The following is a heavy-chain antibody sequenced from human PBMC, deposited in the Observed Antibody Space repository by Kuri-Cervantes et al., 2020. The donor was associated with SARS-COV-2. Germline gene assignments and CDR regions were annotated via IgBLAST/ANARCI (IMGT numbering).Heavy chain of an antibody. CDR1: GFTFSSYG. Sequence: GGSLRLSCAASGFTFSSYGMHWVRQAPGKGLEWVAVIWYDGSNKYYADSVKGRFTISRDNSKNTLYLQMNSLRAEDTAVYYCAKAMSSPGAFDIWGQGKMVNISS. CDR3: AKAMSSPGAFDI. V-gene: IGHV3-33*06. CDR2: IWYDGSNK. J-gene: IGHJ3*02. D-gene: IGHD2-2*01.